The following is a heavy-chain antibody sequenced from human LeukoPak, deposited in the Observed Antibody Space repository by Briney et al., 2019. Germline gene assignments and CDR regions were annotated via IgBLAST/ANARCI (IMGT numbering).Heavy chain of an antibody. CDR2: IKTDGSTI. CDR3: AKARLPTNNWYSDSFDS. V-gene: IGHV3-74*01. Sequence: GGSLRLSCAASGFIFSNYWMHWVRQAPGKGLVWVSRIKTDGSTITYADSVKGRFTISRDNSESDLFLQMNSLRTEDTALYYCAKARLPTNNWYSDSFDSWGQGTLVTVS. J-gene: IGHJ3*01. CDR1: GFIFSNYW. D-gene: IGHD1-7*01.